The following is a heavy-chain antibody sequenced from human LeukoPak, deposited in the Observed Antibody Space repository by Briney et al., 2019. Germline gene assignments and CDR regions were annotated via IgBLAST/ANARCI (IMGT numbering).Heavy chain of an antibody. J-gene: IGHJ4*02. CDR3: AKARPEQWLASYYFDY. D-gene: IGHD6-19*01. V-gene: IGHV3-23*01. CDR1: GFTFSSYA. Sequence: GGSLRLSCAASGFTFSSYAMSWVRQAPGKGLEWVSAISGSGGSTYYADSVKGRFTISKDNSKNTLYLQMNSLRAEDTAVYYCAKARPEQWLASYYFDYWGQGTLVTVSS. CDR2: ISGSGGST.